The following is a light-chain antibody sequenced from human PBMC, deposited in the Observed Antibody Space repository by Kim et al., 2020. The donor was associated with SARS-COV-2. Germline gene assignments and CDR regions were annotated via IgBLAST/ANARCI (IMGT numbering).Light chain of an antibody. CDR1: NIGSKS. CDR2: YDS. Sequence: SYELTQPPSVSVAPGKTARITCGGNNIGSKSVHWYQQKPGQAPVLVIYYDSDRPSGIPERFSGSNSGNTATLTISRVEAGDEDDYYCQVWDSSSDHPWVF. J-gene: IGLJ3*02. V-gene: IGLV3-21*04. CDR3: QVWDSSSDHPWV.